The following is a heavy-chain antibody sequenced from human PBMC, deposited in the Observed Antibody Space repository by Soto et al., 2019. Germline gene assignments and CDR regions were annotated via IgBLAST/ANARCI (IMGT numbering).Heavy chain of an antibody. CDR1: GFTFSSYW. Sequence: EVQLVESGGGLVQPGGSLRLSCAASGFTFSSYWMHWVRQAPGKGLVWVSRINRGGSSTSYADSVKGRFTISRDNAKNTLYQQMNSLRAKETAVYYCTRVAYGDCRVFDYWGQGPLVTVSS. D-gene: IGHD4-17*01. CDR2: INRGGSST. V-gene: IGHV3-74*01. CDR3: TRVAYGDCRVFDY. J-gene: IGHJ4*02.